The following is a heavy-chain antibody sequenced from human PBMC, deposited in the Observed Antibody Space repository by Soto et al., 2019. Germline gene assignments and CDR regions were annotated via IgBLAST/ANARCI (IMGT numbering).Heavy chain of an antibody. CDR2: IIPILGIA. Sequence: QVQLVQSGAEVKKPGSSVKVSCKASGGTFSSYTISWVRQAPGQGLEWMGRIIPILGIANYAQKFQGRVTITADKSTSTAYMELSSLRSEDTAVYYGEREGHDIVVVVDATLSYFDYWGQGTLVTVST. CDR3: EREGHDIVVVVDATLSYFDY. D-gene: IGHD2-15*01. J-gene: IGHJ4*02. CDR1: GGTFSSYT. V-gene: IGHV1-69*08.